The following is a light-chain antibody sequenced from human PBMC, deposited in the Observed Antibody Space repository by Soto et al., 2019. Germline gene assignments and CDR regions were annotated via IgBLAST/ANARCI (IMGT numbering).Light chain of an antibody. CDR1: QSLVHSDGNTY. CDR3: MQGTHWPSYT. J-gene: IGKJ2*01. V-gene: IGKV2-30*02. Sequence: DVVKTQSPLSLPVTLGQPASISCRSSQSLVHSDGNTYLNWFQQRPGQSPRRLIYKVSNRDSGVPDRFSGSGSGTNFTLKISRVEAEDLGVYYCMQGTHWPSYTFGQGTKLEIK. CDR2: KVS.